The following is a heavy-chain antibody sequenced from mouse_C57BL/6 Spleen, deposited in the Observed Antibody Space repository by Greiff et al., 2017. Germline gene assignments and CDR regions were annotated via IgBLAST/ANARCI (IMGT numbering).Heavy chain of an antibody. V-gene: IGHV1-53*01. CDR2: INPSNGGT. CDR1: GYTFTSYW. Sequence: QVQLQQSGTELVKPGASVKLSCKASGYTFTSYWMHWVKQRPGQGLEWIGNINPSNGGTNYNEKFKSKATVTVDKSYSTAYMQLSSLTSEDSAVYYCAGGVDYYGSSPDYWGQGTTLTVSS. CDR3: AGGVDYYGSSPDY. D-gene: IGHD1-1*01. J-gene: IGHJ2*01.